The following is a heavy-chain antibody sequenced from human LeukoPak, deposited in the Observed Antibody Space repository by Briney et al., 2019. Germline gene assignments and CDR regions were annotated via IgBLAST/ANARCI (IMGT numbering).Heavy chain of an antibody. CDR2: ISSNGGST. Sequence: GGSLRLSCAASGFTFSAYTMHWVRQAPGKGLEYVSAISSNGGSTYYANSVKGRFTISRDNSKNTLYLQMGTLRAEDMAVYYCARWVYGSGCYYDYWGQGTLVTVSS. J-gene: IGHJ4*02. V-gene: IGHV3-64*01. D-gene: IGHD3-10*01. CDR1: GFTFSAYT. CDR3: ARWVYGSGCYYDY.